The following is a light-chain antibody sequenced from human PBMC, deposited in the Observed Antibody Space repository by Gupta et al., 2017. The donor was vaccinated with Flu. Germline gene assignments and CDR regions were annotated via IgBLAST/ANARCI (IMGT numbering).Light chain of an antibody. CDR3: QQSYSTPRT. CDR2: AAG. Sequence: DIQMTKSPLSLSASVGDRVTITCRASQRIFTYLNWYQQKLGEPPKLLIHAAGTLQSGVPSRFSGSGSSSEFTLTISSLQHEDVATYYCQQSYSTPRTFGPGTRLDIK. V-gene: IGKV1-39*01. CDR1: QRIFTY. J-gene: IGKJ3*01.